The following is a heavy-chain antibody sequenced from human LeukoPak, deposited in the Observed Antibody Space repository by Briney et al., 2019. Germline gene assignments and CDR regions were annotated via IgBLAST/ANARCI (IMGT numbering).Heavy chain of an antibody. J-gene: IGHJ5*02. Sequence: PGGSLRLSCAASGFTFSSYSMNWVRQAPGKGLEWVSSISSSSSYIYYADSVKGRFTISRDNAKNSLYLRMNSLRAEDTAVYYCAREKEQQLPTGGNWFDPWGQGTLVTVSS. D-gene: IGHD6-13*01. CDR1: GFTFSSYS. CDR2: ISSSSSYI. CDR3: AREKEQQLPTGGNWFDP. V-gene: IGHV3-21*01.